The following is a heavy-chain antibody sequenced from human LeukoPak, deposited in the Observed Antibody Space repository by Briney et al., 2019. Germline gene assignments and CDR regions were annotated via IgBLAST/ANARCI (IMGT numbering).Heavy chain of an antibody. V-gene: IGHV3-23*01. CDR3: AKQLGYCSDGSCYFPY. Sequence: ETLSLTCTVSGGSISSYYWSWVRQAPGKGLEWVSAISNNGGYTYYADSVQGRFTISRDNSKSTLCLQMNSLRAEDTAVYYCAKQLGYCSDGSCYFPYWGQGTLVTVSS. J-gene: IGHJ4*02. CDR2: ISNNGGYT. D-gene: IGHD2-15*01. CDR1: GGSISSYY.